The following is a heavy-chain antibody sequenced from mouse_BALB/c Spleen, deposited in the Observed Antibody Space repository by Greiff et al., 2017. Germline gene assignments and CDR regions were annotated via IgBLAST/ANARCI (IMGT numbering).Heavy chain of an antibody. J-gene: IGHJ3*01. CDR3: TRDRDGNYLAWFAY. Sequence: EVNVVESGGDLVKPGGSLKLSCAASGFTFSSYGMSWVRQTPDKRLEWVATISSGGRYTYYPDSVKGRFTISRDNAKNTLYLQMSSLKSEDTAMYYCTRDRDGNYLAWFAYWGQGTLVTVSA. CDR2: ISSGGRYT. CDR1: GFTFSSYG. V-gene: IGHV5-6*01. D-gene: IGHD2-1*01.